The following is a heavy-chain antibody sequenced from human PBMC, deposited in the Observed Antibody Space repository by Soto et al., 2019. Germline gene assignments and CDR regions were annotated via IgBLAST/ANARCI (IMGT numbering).Heavy chain of an antibody. CDR2: IIPIFGTA. V-gene: IGHV1-69*12. J-gene: IGHJ6*02. CDR3: ARDEMVVAAGSRTWHYYYGMDV. D-gene: IGHD2-15*01. Sequence: QVQLVQSGAEVKKPGSSVKVSCKSSGGTFSTYAISWVRQAPGQGLEWMGGIIPIFGTANYAQKFQGRVTITADESTTXXYXGPXSLRSAYTAVYYCARDEMVVAAGSRTWHYYYGMDVWGQGTTVTVSS. CDR1: GGTFSTYA.